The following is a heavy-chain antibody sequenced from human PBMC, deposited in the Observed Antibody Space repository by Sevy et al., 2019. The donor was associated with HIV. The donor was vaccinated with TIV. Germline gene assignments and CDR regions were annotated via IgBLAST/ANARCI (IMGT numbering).Heavy chain of an antibody. D-gene: IGHD6-13*01. CDR2: IRYDGSNK. J-gene: IGHJ6*02. Sequence: GGSLRLSCAASGFTFSSYGMHWVRQAPGKGLEWVAFIRYDGSNKYYADSVKGRFTISRDNSKNTLYLQMNSLRAEDTAVYYCAKGRRLHEHAQQLVKGYYYYGMDVWGQGTTVTVSS. CDR1: GFTFSSYG. V-gene: IGHV3-30*02. CDR3: AKGRRLHEHAQQLVKGYYYYGMDV.